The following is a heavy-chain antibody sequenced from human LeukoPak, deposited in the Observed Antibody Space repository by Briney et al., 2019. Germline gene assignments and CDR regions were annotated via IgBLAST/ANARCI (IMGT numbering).Heavy chain of an antibody. J-gene: IGHJ2*01. D-gene: IGHD5-18*01. Sequence: GASVKVSCKASGYTFTSYGISWVRQAPGQGLEWMGGIIPIFGTANYAQKFQGRVTITADESTSTAYMELSSLRSEDTAVYYCARVLRIQLWSRDNWYFDLWGRGTLVTVSS. CDR2: IIPIFGTA. CDR3: ARVLRIQLWSRDNWYFDL. V-gene: IGHV1-69*13. CDR1: GYTFTSYG.